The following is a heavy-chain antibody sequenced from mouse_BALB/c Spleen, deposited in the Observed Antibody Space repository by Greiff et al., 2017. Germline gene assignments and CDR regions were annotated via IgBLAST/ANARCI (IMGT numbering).Heavy chain of an antibody. V-gene: IGHV1-87*01. J-gene: IGHJ2*01. CDR1: GYTFTSYW. Sequence: QVQLKESGAELARPGASVKLSCKASGYTFTSYWMQWVKQRPGQGLEWIGAIYPGDGDTRYTQKFKGKATLTADKSSSTAYMQLSSLASEDSAVYYCARSEEITMGRGDWGQGTTLTVSS. D-gene: IGHD1-1*02. CDR3: ARSEEITMGRGD. CDR2: IYPGDGDT.